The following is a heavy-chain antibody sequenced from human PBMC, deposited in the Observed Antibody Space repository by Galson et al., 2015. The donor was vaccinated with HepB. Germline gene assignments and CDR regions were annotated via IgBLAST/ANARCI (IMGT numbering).Heavy chain of an antibody. J-gene: IGHJ6*02. V-gene: IGHV1-2*06. CDR3: ARVPNWGSYGMDV. CDR1: GYTFTGYY. CDR2: INPNSGGT. D-gene: IGHD7-27*01. Sequence: SVKVSCKASGYTFTGYYMHWVRQAPGQGLEWMGRINPNSGGTNYAQKFQGRVTMTRDTSICTAYMELSRLRSDDTAVYYCARVPNWGSYGMDVWGQGTTVTVSS.